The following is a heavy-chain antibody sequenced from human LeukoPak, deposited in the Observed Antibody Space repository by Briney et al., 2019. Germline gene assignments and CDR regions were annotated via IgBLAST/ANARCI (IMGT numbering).Heavy chain of an antibody. V-gene: IGHV4-34*01. J-gene: IGHJ5*02. Sequence: TSETLSLTCAVYGGSFSGYYWSWIRQPPGKGLEWIGEINHSGSTNYNPSLKSRVTISVDTSKNQFSLKLSSVTAADTAVYYCARGRVVPAAISASWSWFDPWGQGTLVTVSS. CDR1: GGSFSGYY. D-gene: IGHD2-2*02. CDR2: INHSGST. CDR3: ARGRVVPAAISASWSWFDP.